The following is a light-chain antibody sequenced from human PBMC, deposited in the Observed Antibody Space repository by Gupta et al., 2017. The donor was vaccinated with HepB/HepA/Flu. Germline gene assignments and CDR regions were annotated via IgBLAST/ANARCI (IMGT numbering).Light chain of an antibody. V-gene: IGLV3-19*01. Sequence: SAELTQDPVVSVAFGQTGRLTCQRDSLRSSYESWYQQQPGQAPVLLIYDKNNRPSGIPVRFSGSRSGDTSFLGITGAQAEEEADYYCDSQDSSDNNVRVFGGGTKLTVL. J-gene: IGLJ2*01. CDR1: SLRSSY. CDR3: DSQDSSDNNVRV. CDR2: DKN.